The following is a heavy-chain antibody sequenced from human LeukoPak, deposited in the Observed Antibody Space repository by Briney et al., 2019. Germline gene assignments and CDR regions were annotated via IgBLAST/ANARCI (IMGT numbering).Heavy chain of an antibody. Sequence: SETLSLTCAVYGGSFSGYYWSWIRQPPGKELEWIGEINHSGSTNYNPSLKSRVTISVDTSKNQFSLKLSSVTAADTAVYYCVGAAAGTYGYWGQGTLVTVSS. CDR3: VGAAAGTYGY. CDR1: GGSFSGYY. CDR2: INHSGST. J-gene: IGHJ4*02. D-gene: IGHD6-13*01. V-gene: IGHV4-34*01.